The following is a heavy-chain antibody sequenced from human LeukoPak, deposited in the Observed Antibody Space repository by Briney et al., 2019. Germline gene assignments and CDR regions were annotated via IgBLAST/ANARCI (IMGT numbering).Heavy chain of an antibody. CDR1: GFTFDDHA. J-gene: IGHJ3*02. CDR2: IRSKANNYAT. V-gene: IGHV3-73*01. Sequence: GGSLRLSCAASGFTFDDHAMHWVRQASGKGLEWVGRIRSKANNYATAYAASVKGRFTISRDDSKNTAYLQMNSLKTEDTAVYYCVLWELLSGFDIWGQGTLVTVSS. CDR3: VLWELLSGFDI. D-gene: IGHD1-26*01.